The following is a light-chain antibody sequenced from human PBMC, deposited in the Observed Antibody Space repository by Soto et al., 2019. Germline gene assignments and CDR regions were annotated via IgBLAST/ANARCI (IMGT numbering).Light chain of an antibody. Sequence: DIVMTQSPLSLPATPGEPASISCRSSHSLLNSNGYNYLNWYLQKPGQSPQVLIYLGSHRASGVPDRFSGSGSGIDFTLKISRVEAEDVGVYFCAQGLQIPLTFGGGTKVDIK. CDR1: HSLLNSNGYNY. V-gene: IGKV2-28*01. CDR3: AQGLQIPLT. CDR2: LGS. J-gene: IGKJ4*01.